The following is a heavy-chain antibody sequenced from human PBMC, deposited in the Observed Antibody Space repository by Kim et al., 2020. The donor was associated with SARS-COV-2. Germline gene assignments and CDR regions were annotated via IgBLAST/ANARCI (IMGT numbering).Heavy chain of an antibody. J-gene: IGHJ4*02. V-gene: IGHV3-23*01. CDR3: AKDISWGGGYNHEDY. D-gene: IGHD2-21*01. CDR2: ISGSGGST. Sequence: GGSLRLSCAASGFTFSSYAMSWVRQAPGKGLEWVSAISGSGGSTYYADSVKGRFTISRDNSKNTLYLQMNSLRAEDTAVYYCAKDISWGGGYNHEDYRGQGTLVTVSS. CDR1: GFTFSSYA.